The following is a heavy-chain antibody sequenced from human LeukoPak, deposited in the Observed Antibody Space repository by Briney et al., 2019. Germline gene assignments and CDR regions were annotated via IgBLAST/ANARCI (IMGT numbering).Heavy chain of an antibody. CDR2: MNPNSGGI. CDR3: ARGYCSSSSCYFYNS. J-gene: IGHJ4*02. Sequence: ASVKVSCKASGYTFTGYYIHWVRQAPGQGLEWVGWMNPNSGGINYAQKFQGRVTMTRDTPISTAYMELSRLRSDDTAVYYCARGYCSSSSCYFYNSWGQGTLVTVSS. D-gene: IGHD2-2*01. CDR1: GYTFTGYY. V-gene: IGHV1-2*02.